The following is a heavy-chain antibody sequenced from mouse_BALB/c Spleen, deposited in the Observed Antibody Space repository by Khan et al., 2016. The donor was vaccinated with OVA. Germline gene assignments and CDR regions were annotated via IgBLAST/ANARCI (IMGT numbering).Heavy chain of an antibody. D-gene: IGHD2-10*01. Sequence: VQLQESGPGLVVPSQSLSITCTISGFSLTIYGIHWVRQPPGKGLEWLVVIWSDGSTTYNSALKSRLTITKDNSKSQVFLKMNSLQTDDTAIYFCARQPYYHYNVMDYWGQGTSVTVSS. J-gene: IGHJ4*01. CDR2: IWSDGST. V-gene: IGHV2-6-1*01. CDR1: GFSLTIYG. CDR3: ARQPYYHYNVMDY.